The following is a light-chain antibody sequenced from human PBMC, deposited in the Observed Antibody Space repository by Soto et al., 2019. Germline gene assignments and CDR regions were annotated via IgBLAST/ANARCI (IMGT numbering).Light chain of an antibody. CDR3: HQYNNWPPYT. V-gene: IGKV3-15*01. J-gene: IGKJ2*01. Sequence: EIVMTQSPATLSGSPGERVTLSCRASQSVSSDLAWYQQKPGQAPRLLIYGASTRATGIPAGFSGSGSGTDFTLAISSLQSEDFAIYYCHQYNNWPPYTFGQGTKVDIK. CDR1: QSVSSD. CDR2: GAS.